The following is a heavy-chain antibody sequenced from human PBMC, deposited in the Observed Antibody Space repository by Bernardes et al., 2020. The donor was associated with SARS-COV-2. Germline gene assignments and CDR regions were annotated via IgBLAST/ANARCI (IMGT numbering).Heavy chain of an antibody. D-gene: IGHD2-2*01. J-gene: IGHJ4*02. V-gene: IGHV4-59*08. CDR2: IYYSGDT. Sequence: SETLSLTCTISGGSISSYYWGWIRQTPEKGLQWIGYIYYSGDTTYNPSLKSRVVISVDTPKNQFSLSLASVTAADTAVYYCARHGCASTSCPFDHWGRGTLVTVSS. CDR1: GGSISSYY. CDR3: ARHGCASTSCPFDH.